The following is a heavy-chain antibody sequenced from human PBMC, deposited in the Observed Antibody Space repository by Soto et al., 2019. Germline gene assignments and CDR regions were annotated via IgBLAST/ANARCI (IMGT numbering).Heavy chain of an antibody. J-gene: IGHJ4*02. CDR1: GYTFTGYY. CDR3: ARSRVLRYFDWLPVDRDFDY. D-gene: IGHD3-9*01. V-gene: IGHV1-2*02. Sequence: ASVKVSCKASGYTFTGYYMHWVRQAPGQGLEWMGWINPNSGGTNYAQKFQGRVTMTRDTSISTAYMELSRLRSDDTAVYYCARSRVLRYFDWLPVDRDFDYWGQGTLVTVSS. CDR2: INPNSGGT.